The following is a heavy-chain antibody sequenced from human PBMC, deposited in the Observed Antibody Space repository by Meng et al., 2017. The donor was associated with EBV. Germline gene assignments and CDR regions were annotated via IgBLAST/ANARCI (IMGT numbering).Heavy chain of an antibody. V-gene: IGHV2-5*02. CDR2: VYWDNDD. CDR1: GFSLPTRWMG. CDR3: ANVDYRRGISYFDS. D-gene: IGHD4-11*01. Sequence: HINLKASCHAPVQPPQPLTLTSTFAGFSLPTRWMGVGWTRQPPGKPLEWLTLVYWDNDDRYSPFLRNRLSITNDTSKNQVFLRLTNMDPVDSGTYYCANVDYRRGISYFDSWGQGILVTVSS. J-gene: IGHJ4*02.